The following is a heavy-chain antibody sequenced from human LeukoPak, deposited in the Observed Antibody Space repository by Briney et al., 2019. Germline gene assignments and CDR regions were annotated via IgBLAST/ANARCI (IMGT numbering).Heavy chain of an antibody. CDR1: GFTFSSYS. V-gene: IGHV3-21*01. D-gene: IGHD3-10*01. CDR3: ARVSLGFGDV. Sequence: GGSLRLSCAASGFTFSSYSMNWVRQAPGKGLEWVSSISSSNSYIYHADSVKGRFTISGDNAKNSLYLQMNSLRAEDTAVYYCARVSLGFGDVWGQGTTVTVSS. CDR2: ISSSNSYI. J-gene: IGHJ6*02.